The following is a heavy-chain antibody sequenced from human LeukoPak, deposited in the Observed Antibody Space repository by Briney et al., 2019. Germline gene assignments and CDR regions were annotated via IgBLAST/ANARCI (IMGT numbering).Heavy chain of an antibody. V-gene: IGHV4-34*01. CDR3: ARGRGIAAAIDY. CDR1: GGSFSVYY. J-gene: IGHJ4*02. Sequence: SETLSLTCVVYGGSFSVYYWSWIRQPPGKGLEWIGEVNDSGSTNYNPSLKSRVTLSVDTSNNQFSLKLSSVTAADTAVYYCARGRGIAAAIDYWGQGTLVTVSS. CDR2: VNDSGST. D-gene: IGHD6-13*01.